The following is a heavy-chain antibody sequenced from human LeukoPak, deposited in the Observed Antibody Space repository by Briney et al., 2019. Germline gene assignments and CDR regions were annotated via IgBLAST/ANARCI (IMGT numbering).Heavy chain of an antibody. CDR2: IYYSGST. V-gene: IGHV4-61*01. CDR3: ARRSVAGGEKFDY. D-gene: IGHD3-16*01. CDR1: GGSVSSGSYY. J-gene: IGHJ4*02. Sequence: PSETLSLTCTVSGGSVSSGSYYWPWIRQPPGKGLEWIGYIYYSGSTNYNPSLKSRVTISVDTSKNQFSLKLSSVTAADTAVYYCARRSVAGGEKFDYWGQGTLVTVSS.